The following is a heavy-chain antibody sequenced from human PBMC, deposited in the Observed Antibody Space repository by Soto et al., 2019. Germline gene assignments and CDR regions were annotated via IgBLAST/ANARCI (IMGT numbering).Heavy chain of an antibody. J-gene: IGHJ4*02. CDR1: GGSISSYY. CDR2: IYYSGST. D-gene: IGHD3-9*01. V-gene: IGHV4-59*01. Sequence: SETLSLTCTVSGGSISSYYWSWIRQPPGKGLEWIGYIYYSGSTNYNPSLKSRVTISVDTSKNQFSLKLSSVTAADTAVYYCARVRYYDILTGYYFDSWGQGTLVTVSS. CDR3: ARVRYYDILTGYYFDS.